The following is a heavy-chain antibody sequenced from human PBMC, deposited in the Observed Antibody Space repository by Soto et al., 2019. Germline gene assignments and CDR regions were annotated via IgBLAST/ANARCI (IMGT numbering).Heavy chain of an antibody. D-gene: IGHD3-10*01. Sequence: QVQLQESGPGLVKPSDTLSLTCAVFGYSISNTNWWGWIRQPPGKGLEWIGYIYYSGNTYYNPSLKSRVTMSVDTSKNQFSLKLSSVTAVDTAVYYCARLGDSSGNHAYWFDPWGQGTLVTVSS. V-gene: IGHV4-28*01. CDR1: GYSISNTNW. CDR3: ARLGDSSGNHAYWFDP. J-gene: IGHJ5*02. CDR2: IYYSGNT.